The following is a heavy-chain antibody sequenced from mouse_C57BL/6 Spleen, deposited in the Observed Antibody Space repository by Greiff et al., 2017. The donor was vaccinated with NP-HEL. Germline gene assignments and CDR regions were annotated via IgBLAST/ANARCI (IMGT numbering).Heavy chain of an antibody. J-gene: IGHJ2*01. CDR2: INPNNGGT. V-gene: IGHV1-26*01. CDR3: ARSRAYYSNYYFDY. D-gene: IGHD2-5*01. CDR1: GYTFTDYY. Sequence: EVQLQQSGPELVKPGASVKISCKASGYTFTDYYMNWVKQSHGKSLEWIGDINPNNGGTSYNQKFKGKATLTVDKSSSTAYMELRSLTSEDSAVYYCARSRAYYSNYYFDYWGQGTTLTVSS.